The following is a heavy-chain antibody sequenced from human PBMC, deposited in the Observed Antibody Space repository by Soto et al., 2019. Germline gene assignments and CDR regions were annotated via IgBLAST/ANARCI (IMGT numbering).Heavy chain of an antibody. D-gene: IGHD6-19*01. V-gene: IGHV3-30-3*01. J-gene: IGHJ4*02. CDR3: ARNRNGWYGYFDY. Sequence: GGSLRLSCAASGFTFRSYAMHWVRQAPGKGLEWVAVISYDGSNKYYADSVKGRFTISRDNSKNTLYLQMNSLRAEDTAVYYCARNRNGWYGYFDYWGQGTLVTVSS. CDR2: ISYDGSNK. CDR1: GFTFRSYA.